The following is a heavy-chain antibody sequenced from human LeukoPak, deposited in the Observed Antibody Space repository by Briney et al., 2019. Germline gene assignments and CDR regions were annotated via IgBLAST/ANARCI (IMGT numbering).Heavy chain of an antibody. V-gene: IGHV3-30*01. J-gene: IGHJ6*04. Sequence: GSLRLSCAASGFTFSSYGLHWVRQGPGKGLEWVAGISYDGSNKYYADSVKGRFTISRDNSKNTLYLQMNSLRVEDTSVYYCARDLATLGMDVWGKGTTVGVSS. D-gene: IGHD5-12*01. CDR1: GFTFSSYG. CDR3: ARDLATLGMDV. CDR2: ISYDGSNK.